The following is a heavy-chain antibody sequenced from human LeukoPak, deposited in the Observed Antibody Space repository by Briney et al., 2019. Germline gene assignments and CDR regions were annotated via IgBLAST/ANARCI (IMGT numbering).Heavy chain of an antibody. V-gene: IGHV4-59*12. D-gene: IGHD3-22*01. J-gene: IGHJ3*02. CDR3: ARDLPDYYDSSGYYHDAFDI. CDR2: IYYSGST. CDR1: GGSISSYY. Sequence: SETLSLTCTVSGGSISSYYWSWIRQPPGKGLEWIGYIYYSGSTNYNPSLKSRVTISADTSKNQFSLKLNSVTAADTAVYYCARDLPDYYDSSGYYHDAFDIWGQGTMVTVSS.